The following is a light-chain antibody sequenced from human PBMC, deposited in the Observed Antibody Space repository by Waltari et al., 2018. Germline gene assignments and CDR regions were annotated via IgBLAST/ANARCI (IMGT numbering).Light chain of an antibody. CDR1: SGSVSFSPH. J-gene: IGLJ3*02. CDR2: TTN. CDR3: VLYLGSDNWM. V-gene: IGLV8-61*01. Sequence: QTLVTQEPSLSVSPGGTVTLTCAFSSGSVSFSPHPTWYRQTPGQAPRTVIYTTNTRSSGVPDRFSGSILGSKAALTITGAQADDESHYYCVLYLGSDNWMFGGGTKLTVL.